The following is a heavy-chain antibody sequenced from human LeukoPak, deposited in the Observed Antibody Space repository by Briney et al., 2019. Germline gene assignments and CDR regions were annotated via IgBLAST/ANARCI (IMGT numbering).Heavy chain of an antibody. CDR1: GGSVSSDIYY. Sequence: SETLSLTCTVSGGSVSSDIYYWSWIRQPPGKGLEWIGYIYNSGSTNYNPSLKSRVTISVDTSKDQFSLMLSSVTAADTAVYYCARGYCGSTSCYGVFDYWGQGTLVTVSS. CDR2: IYNSGST. D-gene: IGHD2-2*01. J-gene: IGHJ4*02. V-gene: IGHV4-61*01. CDR3: ARGYCGSTSCYGVFDY.